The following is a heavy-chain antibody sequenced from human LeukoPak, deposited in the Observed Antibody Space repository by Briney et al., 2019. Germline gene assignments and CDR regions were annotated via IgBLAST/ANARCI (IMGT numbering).Heavy chain of an antibody. D-gene: IGHD3-3*01. CDR2: INPNSGGT. CDR3: ARDLPGILAYDY. CDR1: GYTFTGYY. V-gene: IGHV1-2*02. Sequence: ASVKVSCKASGYTFTGYYMHWVRQAPGQGLEWMGWINPNSGGTNYAQKFQGRVTMTRDTSISTAYMELSKLRSDDTAVYYCARDLPGILAYDYWGQGTLVTVSS. J-gene: IGHJ4*02.